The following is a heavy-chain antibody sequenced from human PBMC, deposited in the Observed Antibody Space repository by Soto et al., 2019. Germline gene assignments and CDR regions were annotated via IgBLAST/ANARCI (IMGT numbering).Heavy chain of an antibody. V-gene: IGHV3-23*01. D-gene: IGHD6-13*01. CDR2: ISGSGGST. CDR1: GFTFSSYA. CDR3: ATGVTAAGIPLQFDP. Sequence: PGGSLRLSCAASGFTFSSYAMSWVRQAPGKGLEWVSAISGSGGSTYYADSVKGRFTISRDNSKNTLYLQMNSLRAEDTAVYYCATGVTAAGIPLQFDPWGQGTLVTVSS. J-gene: IGHJ5*02.